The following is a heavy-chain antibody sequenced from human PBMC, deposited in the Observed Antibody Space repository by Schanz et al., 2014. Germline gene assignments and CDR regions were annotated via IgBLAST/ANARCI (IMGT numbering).Heavy chain of an antibody. CDR3: ARDTTWRLDL. V-gene: IGHV4-61*02. D-gene: IGHD1-1*01. J-gene: IGHJ2*01. CDR2: VFPNGIT. CDR1: GGSIRSGTYY. Sequence: QVQLQESGPGLVKPSQTLSLTCTVSGGSIRSGTYYWSWIRQPAGKALEWVGRVFPNGITNYNPSLKSVVPISLAAPKNRFSLPLTSLTAADTAVYYCARDTTWRLDLWGRGTLVTVSS.